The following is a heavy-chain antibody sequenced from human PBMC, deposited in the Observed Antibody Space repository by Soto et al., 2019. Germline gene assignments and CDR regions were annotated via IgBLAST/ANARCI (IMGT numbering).Heavy chain of an antibody. CDR2: INPSCGST. CDR3: ATAAYSTSWYDF. V-gene: IGHV1-46*01. J-gene: IGHJ5*01. D-gene: IGHD6-13*01. Sequence: QVQLVQSGAEVKKPGASVKLSCKSSEYTFTDYYIHWVRQAPGQGLEWMGLINPSCGSTSYAQKFHGRVTMTRDTSTSTVYMELSSLRSEDTTVYYCATAAYSTSWYDFWGQGNLVTVSS. CDR1: EYTFTDYY.